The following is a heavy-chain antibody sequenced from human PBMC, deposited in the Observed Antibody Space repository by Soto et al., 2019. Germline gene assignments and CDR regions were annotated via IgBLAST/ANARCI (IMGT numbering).Heavy chain of an antibody. D-gene: IGHD1-26*01. V-gene: IGHV3-7*01. CDR3: EREPVGDY. CDR1: GFTFSSYG. CDR2: IKKEGNDK. Sequence: EVQLVESGGGLVQPGGSLSLSCAASGFTFSSYGISWVRQAPGKGVEWVANIKKEGNDKYYVDSVKGQLTISRDNAKNSLYLQMNSLRAEDTAVYYCEREPVGDYWGQGTLVPVSS. J-gene: IGHJ4*02.